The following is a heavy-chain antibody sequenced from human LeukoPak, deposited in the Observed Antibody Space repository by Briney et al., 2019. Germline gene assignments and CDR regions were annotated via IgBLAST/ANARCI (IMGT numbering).Heavy chain of an antibody. CDR2: IRYDGSNK. CDR3: AKGGAWELLRSLDY. D-gene: IGHD1-26*01. CDR1: GFTFSSSG. V-gene: IGHV3-30*02. Sequence: QSGGSLRLSCAASGFTFSSSGMHWVRQAPGKGLEWVAFIRYDGSNKYYADSVKGRFTISRENSKNTLYLQMNSLRAEDTAVYYCAKGGAWELLRSLDYWGRGTVLTVSS. J-gene: IGHJ4*02.